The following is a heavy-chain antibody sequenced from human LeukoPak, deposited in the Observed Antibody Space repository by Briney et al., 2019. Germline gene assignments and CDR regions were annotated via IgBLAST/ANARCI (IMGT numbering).Heavy chain of an antibody. CDR2: INPHSGGT. V-gene: IGHV1-2*02. CDR1: GYTFTGYY. D-gene: IGHD2-15*01. J-gene: IGHJ6*02. CDR3: ARGLRIITGLDV. Sequence: ASVKISCKASGYTFTGYYMHWVRQAPGQGLEWMGWINPHSGGTNYAQKFQGRVTLTSDTSISTAYMELSPLTSDDTAIYYCARGLRIITGLDVWGQGTTVIVSS.